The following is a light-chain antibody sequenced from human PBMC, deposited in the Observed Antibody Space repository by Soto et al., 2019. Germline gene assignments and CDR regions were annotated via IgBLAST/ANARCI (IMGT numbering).Light chain of an antibody. J-gene: IGKJ1*01. CDR1: QSVSSTY. CDR3: QKYGSSPWK. CDR2: GAS. V-gene: IGKV3-20*01. Sequence: PGERATLSCRASQSVSSTYLAWYQQKPGQAPKLLIYGASSRATGIPDRVSGSGSGTDFTLTISRLEPEDFAVYYCQKYGSSPWKFGQGTKVNIK.